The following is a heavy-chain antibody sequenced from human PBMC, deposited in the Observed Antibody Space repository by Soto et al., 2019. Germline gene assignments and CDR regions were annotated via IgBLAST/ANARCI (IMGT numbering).Heavy chain of an antibody. CDR3: ARDRPSGTMVRGGPDY. CDR1: GYTFTSYY. J-gene: IGHJ4*02. D-gene: IGHD3-10*01. V-gene: IGHV1-46*03. CDR2: INPSGGST. Sequence: ASVKVSCKASGYTFTSYYMHWVRQAPGQGLEWMGIINPSGGSTSYAQKFQGRVTMTRDTSTSTVYMELSSLRSEDTAVYYCARDRPSGTMVRGGPDYWGQGTLVTVSS.